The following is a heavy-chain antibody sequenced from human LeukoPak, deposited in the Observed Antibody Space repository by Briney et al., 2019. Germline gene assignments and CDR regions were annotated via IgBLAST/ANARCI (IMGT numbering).Heavy chain of an antibody. D-gene: IGHD6-19*01. Sequence: SETLSLTCTVSGGSISRYYWSWIRQPPGKGLEWIGYIYYSGSTNYNPSLKSRVTISVDTSKNQFSLNLSSVTAPDTAVYYCARYSSGWRSFDIWGQGTMVTVSS. CDR3: ARYSSGWRSFDI. J-gene: IGHJ3*02. V-gene: IGHV4-59*01. CDR1: GGSISRYY. CDR2: IYYSGST.